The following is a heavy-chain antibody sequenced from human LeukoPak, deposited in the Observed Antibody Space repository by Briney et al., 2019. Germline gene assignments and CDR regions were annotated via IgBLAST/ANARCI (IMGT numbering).Heavy chain of an antibody. CDR1: GFTFSSFA. D-gene: IGHD6-19*01. CDR3: SNGRTSSGTLQHDY. V-gene: IGHV3-23*01. J-gene: IGHJ4*02. CDR2: ISDNSGNT. Sequence: PGGSLRLSCAASGFTFSSFAMSWVRQAPGQGLEWVSAISDNSGNTYYADSVKGRFTISRDNSENTLCLQMNSLRAEDTALYYCSNGRTSSGTLQHDYWGQGTLVTVSS.